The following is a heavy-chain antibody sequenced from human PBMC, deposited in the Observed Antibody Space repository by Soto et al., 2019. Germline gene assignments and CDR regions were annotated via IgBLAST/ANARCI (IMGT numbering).Heavy chain of an antibody. CDR1: GDTFSTYT. J-gene: IGHJ6*02. Sequence: QVQLVQSGAEMKKPGSSVKVSCKASGDTFSTYTVSWVRQAPGQGLEWMGRIIPILGLANYAQKFQGRITITADKSTSAAYMELSSLRSEDTAVYYCARCSGSAYGYRRSCSHYGMDVWGQGTTVTVSS. V-gene: IGHV1-69*02. D-gene: IGHD6-13*01. CDR3: ARCSGSAYGYRRSCSHYGMDV. CDR2: IIPILGLA.